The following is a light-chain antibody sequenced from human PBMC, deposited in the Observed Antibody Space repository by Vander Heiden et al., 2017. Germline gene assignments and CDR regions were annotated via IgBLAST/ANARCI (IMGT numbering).Light chain of an antibody. CDR3: AAWDDSLSGRV. CDR1: SSNSGSNY. J-gene: IGLJ3*02. CDR2: RNN. Sequence: SVLPHPPSASAPPRPIVTISSSGSSSNSGSNYVYWYQQLPGTAPKLLIYRNNRRPSGVPDRFSGAKSGTSASLAISGLRSEEEADYYCAAWDDSLSGRVFGGGTKLTVL. V-gene: IGLV1-47*01.